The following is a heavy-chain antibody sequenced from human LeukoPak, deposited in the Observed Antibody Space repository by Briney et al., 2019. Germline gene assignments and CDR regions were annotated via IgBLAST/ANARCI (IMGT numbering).Heavy chain of an antibody. J-gene: IGHJ4*02. V-gene: IGHV3-53*01. CDR2: IYDSDST. Sequence: GGSLRLSCAASGFTVSSNYMNWVRQAPGKRPEWVAIIYDSDSTYYTDSVKGRFTISRDSSKNTVYLQMNSLRIEDTALYYCARSRAFDLWGQGTLVTVSS. CDR3: ARSRAFDL. CDR1: GFTVSSNY.